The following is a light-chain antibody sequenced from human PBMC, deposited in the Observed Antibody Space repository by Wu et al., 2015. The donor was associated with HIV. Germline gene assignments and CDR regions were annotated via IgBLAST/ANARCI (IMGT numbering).Light chain of an antibody. V-gene: IGKV3-11*01. Sequence: EIVLTQSPVTLSLSPGERATLSCRASQSVSRSLAWYQQKPGQAPRLLIYDASNRATGIPARFSGSGSGTDFTLTISSLEPEDSALYYCQQRSSWRVSFGQGTKLEIK. CDR2: DAS. CDR3: QQRSSWRVS. J-gene: IGKJ2*03. CDR1: QSVSRS.